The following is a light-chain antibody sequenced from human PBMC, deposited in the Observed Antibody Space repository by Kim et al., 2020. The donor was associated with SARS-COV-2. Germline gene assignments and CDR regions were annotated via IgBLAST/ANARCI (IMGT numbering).Light chain of an antibody. CDR3: QHYNNWPPWT. CDR1: QSVGSY. V-gene: IGKV3-15*01. J-gene: IGKJ1*01. CDR2: GAS. Sequence: EIVMTQSPATLSVSPGERVTLSCRASQSVGSYLAWYQHKPGQAPRLLIYGASTRATGIPARFSGSGSGTEFTLTIGSLQSEDFAVYYCQHYNNWPPWTFGQGTKVEIK.